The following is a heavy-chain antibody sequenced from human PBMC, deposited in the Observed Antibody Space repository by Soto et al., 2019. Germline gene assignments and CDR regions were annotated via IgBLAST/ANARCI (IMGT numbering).Heavy chain of an antibody. CDR2: IYYSGST. Sequence: SETLSLTCTVSGGSISSSSYYWGWIRQPPGKGLEWIGSIYYSGSTHYNPSLKSRVTISVDTSKNQFSLKLSSVTAADTAVYYCARHQSHSSSYVDPWGQGTLVTVS. V-gene: IGHV4-39*01. D-gene: IGHD6-13*01. J-gene: IGHJ5*02. CDR3: ARHQSHSSSYVDP. CDR1: GGSISSSSYY.